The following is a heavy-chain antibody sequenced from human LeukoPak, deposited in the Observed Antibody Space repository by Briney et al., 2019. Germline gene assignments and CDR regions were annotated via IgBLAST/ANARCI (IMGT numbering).Heavy chain of an antibody. D-gene: IGHD6-13*01. CDR3: ARVSTIAAAGIDY. V-gene: IGHV4-4*07. J-gene: IGHJ4*02. Sequence: PSETLSLTCTVSGGSISSYYWSWIRQPAGKGLEWIGRIYTSGSTNYNPPLKSRVTMSVDTSKNQFSLKLSSVTAADTAVYYCARVSTIAAAGIDYWGQGTLVTVSS. CDR2: IYTSGST. CDR1: GGSISSYY.